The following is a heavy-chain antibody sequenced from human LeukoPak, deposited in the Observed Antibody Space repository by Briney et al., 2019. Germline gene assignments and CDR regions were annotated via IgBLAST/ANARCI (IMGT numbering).Heavy chain of an antibody. V-gene: IGHV3-21*01. Sequence: PGGSLRLSCAASGFXFSSYSINWVRQAPGKGLEWVSSISSSSSYIYYADSVKGRFTISRDNAKNSLYLQMNSLRAEDTAVYYCARDDDSSGRGDAFDIWGQGTMVTVSS. D-gene: IGHD3-22*01. J-gene: IGHJ3*02. CDR1: GFXFSSYS. CDR2: ISSSSSYI. CDR3: ARDDDSSGRGDAFDI.